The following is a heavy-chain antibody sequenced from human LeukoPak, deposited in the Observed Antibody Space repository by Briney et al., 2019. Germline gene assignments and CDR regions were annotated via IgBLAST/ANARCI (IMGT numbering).Heavy chain of an antibody. D-gene: IGHD3-22*01. V-gene: IGHV3-48*04. J-gene: IGHJ3*02. Sequence: GGSLRLSCTASGFSFSSYAMNWVRQAPGKGLEWVSYISSTSAGIYYADSVEGRFTVSRDNAKNSLYLQMSSLRAEDTAMYYCARSGTTYYYDSSTRIWGQGTMVTVSS. CDR3: ARSGTTYYYDSSTRI. CDR2: ISSTSAGI. CDR1: GFSFSSYA.